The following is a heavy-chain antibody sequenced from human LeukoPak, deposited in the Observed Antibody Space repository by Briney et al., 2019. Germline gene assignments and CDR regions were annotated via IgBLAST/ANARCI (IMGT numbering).Heavy chain of an antibody. CDR3: AKSVYRDYGDYGIVY. D-gene: IGHD4-17*01. CDR2: ISYDGSNK. V-gene: IGHV3-30*18. J-gene: IGHJ4*02. CDR1: GFTFSSYG. Sequence: GGTLTLSCTASGFTFSSYGMHWFRQAPGKGLEWVALISYDGSNKYYADSVKGRFTIARDNSKNTLCLQMNSLRAEDTAVYYRAKSVYRDYGDYGIVYWGQGTLVALCS.